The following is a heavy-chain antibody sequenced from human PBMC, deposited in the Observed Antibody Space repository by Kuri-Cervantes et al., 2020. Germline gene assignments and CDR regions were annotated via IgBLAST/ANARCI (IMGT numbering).Heavy chain of an antibody. CDR3: ARGRQWLQSSYYFDS. CDR1: GGSFNGYY. V-gene: IGHV4-34*01. Sequence: GSLRLSCDVPGGSFNGYYWSWIRQPPGKGLEWIGEINYREDTKYTPSLKSRVTISLDTSKSHISLNLASVTAADTAVYYCARGRQWLQSSYYFDSWGHGTLVTVSS. D-gene: IGHD5-24*01. J-gene: IGHJ4*01. CDR2: INYREDT.